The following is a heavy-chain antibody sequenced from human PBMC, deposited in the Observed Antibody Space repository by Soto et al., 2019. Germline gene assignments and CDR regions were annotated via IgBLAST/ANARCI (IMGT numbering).Heavy chain of an antibody. CDR3: ARGRPKRLHYYYYIDV. Sequence: SETLSLTCAVYGGSFSGYYWSWIRQPPGKGLEWIGEINHSGSTNYNPSLKSRVTISVDTSKNQFSLKLSSVTAADTAVYYCARGRPKRLHYYYYIDVWGKGTTVTVSS. J-gene: IGHJ6*03. CDR2: INHSGST. CDR1: GGSFSGYY. V-gene: IGHV4-34*01. D-gene: IGHD1-1*01.